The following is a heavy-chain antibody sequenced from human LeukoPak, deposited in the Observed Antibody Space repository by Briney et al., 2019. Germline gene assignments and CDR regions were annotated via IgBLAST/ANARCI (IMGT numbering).Heavy chain of an antibody. CDR2: TYTSGST. V-gene: IGHV4-61*02. D-gene: IGHD2-15*01. Sequence: RSSETLSLTCTVSGGSISSGSYYWSWIRQPAGKGLEWIGRTYTSGSTNYNPSLKSRVTVSVDTSKNQFSLKLSSVTAADTAVYYCASWVLSGYFDYWGQGTLVTVSS. J-gene: IGHJ4*02. CDR1: GGSISSGSYY. CDR3: ASWVLSGYFDY.